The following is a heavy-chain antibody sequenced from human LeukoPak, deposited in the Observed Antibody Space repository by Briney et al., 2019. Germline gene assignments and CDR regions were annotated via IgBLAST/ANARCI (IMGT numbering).Heavy chain of an antibody. CDR3: AKDFYSMTY. Sequence: GGSLRLSCAASGFTFSSFAMSWVRQAPGKGLEWVSDIIGSGGGTYYADSVKGRFTISRDNSKNTLYLQMNSLRAEDTAIYYCAKDFYSMTYWGQGTLVTVSS. CDR2: IIGSGGGT. J-gene: IGHJ4*02. V-gene: IGHV3-23*01. CDR1: GFTFSSFA. D-gene: IGHD6-13*01.